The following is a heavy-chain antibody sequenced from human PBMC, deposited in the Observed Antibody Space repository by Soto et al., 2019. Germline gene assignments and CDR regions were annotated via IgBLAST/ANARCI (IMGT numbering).Heavy chain of an antibody. V-gene: IGHV3-30-3*01. D-gene: IGHD2-2*01. CDR2: ISYDGSNK. CDR3: ARDMRCISTSCYASLGYYYGMDV. Sequence: QVQLVESGGGVVQPGRSLRLSCAASGFTFSSYAMHWVRQAPGKGLEWVAVISYDGSNKYYADSVKGRFTISRDNSKNTLYLQMNSLRAEDRAVYYCARDMRCISTSCYASLGYYYGMDVWGQGTTVIVSS. CDR1: GFTFSSYA. J-gene: IGHJ6*02.